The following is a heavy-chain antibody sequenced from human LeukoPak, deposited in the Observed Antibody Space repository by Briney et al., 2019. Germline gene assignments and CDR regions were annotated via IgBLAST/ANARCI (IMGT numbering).Heavy chain of an antibody. Sequence: GGSLRLSCGASGFTFSSHRMHWVRQAPGEAPAWVARISSDGTSAIYADSVRGRFTFSRDNAKSTMFLQMESLRAEDTAVYYCVRLTFYEGRGHYPDHWGQGTLVTVSS. CDR3: VRLTFYEGRGHYPDH. CDR2: ISSDGTSA. D-gene: IGHD3-22*01. CDR1: GFTFSSHR. J-gene: IGHJ4*02. V-gene: IGHV3-74*01.